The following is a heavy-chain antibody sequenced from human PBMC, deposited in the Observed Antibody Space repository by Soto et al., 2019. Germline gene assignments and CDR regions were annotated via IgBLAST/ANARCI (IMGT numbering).Heavy chain of an antibody. V-gene: IGHV3-7*01. CDR1: GFTFGSYW. D-gene: IGHD5-18*01. J-gene: IGHJ6*02. Sequence: GGSLRLSCAASGFTFGSYWMSWVRQAPGKGLEWLATIKMDASEKKYVDSVKGRFTMSRDNAKNTLYLQMNSLRAEDTAVYYCASSGRGDFTAMVNYYHYGMDVWGQGSTVTVSS. CDR3: ASSGRGDFTAMVNYYHYGMDV. CDR2: IKMDASEK.